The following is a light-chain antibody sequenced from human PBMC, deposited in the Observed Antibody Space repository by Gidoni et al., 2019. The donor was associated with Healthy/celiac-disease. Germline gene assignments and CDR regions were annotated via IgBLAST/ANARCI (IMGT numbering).Light chain of an antibody. CDR3: QQYGSSPSS. Sequence: EIVLTQSPGTLSLSPGERATLSCRASQSVSSSYLAWYQPKPGQAPRLLIYGASSRATGIPDRFSGSGSGTDFTLTISRLEPEEFAVYYCQQYGSSPSSFGQGTKLEIK. J-gene: IGKJ2*04. CDR2: GAS. V-gene: IGKV3-20*01. CDR1: QSVSSSY.